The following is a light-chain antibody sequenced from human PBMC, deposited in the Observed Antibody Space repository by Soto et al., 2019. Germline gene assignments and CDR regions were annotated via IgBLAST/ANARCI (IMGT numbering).Light chain of an antibody. CDR3: QQYNSYSWT. J-gene: IGKJ1*01. V-gene: IGKV1-5*01. CDR2: DAS. CDR1: QSISAW. Sequence: IQMTLSPSTLSASVGDRVTITCRASQSISAWLAWYQQKPGKAPNLLIYDASSLQSGVPSRFSGSGSGTEFTLTISSLQPDDFATYSCQQYNSYSWTFGQGTKVDIK.